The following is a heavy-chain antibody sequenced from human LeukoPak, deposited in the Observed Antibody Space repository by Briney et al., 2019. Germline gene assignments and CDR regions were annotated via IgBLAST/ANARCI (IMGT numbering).Heavy chain of an antibody. CDR1: GGTFSSYA. Sequence: SVKVSCKASGGTFSSYAISWVRQAPGQGLEWMGRIIPIFGTANYAQKFQGRVTITTDESTSTAYMELSSLRSEDAAVYYCARDRWGVGAFVDYWGQGTLVTVSS. CDR3: ARDRWGVGAFVDY. CDR2: IIPIFGTA. J-gene: IGHJ4*02. D-gene: IGHD1-26*01. V-gene: IGHV1-69*05.